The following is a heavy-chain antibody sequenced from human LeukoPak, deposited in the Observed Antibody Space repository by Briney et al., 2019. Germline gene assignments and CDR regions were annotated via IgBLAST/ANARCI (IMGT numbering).Heavy chain of an antibody. CDR3: ARDYCGGDCSSR. Sequence: GGSLRLSCAASGFTFSSYEMNWVRQAPGKGLERVSHISGSGSTIYYADSVRGRFTISRDNAKNSLYLQMNSLRAEDTAVYYCARDYCGGDCSSRWGQGTLVTVSS. J-gene: IGHJ4*02. V-gene: IGHV3-48*03. D-gene: IGHD2-21*02. CDR1: GFTFSSYE. CDR2: ISGSGSTI.